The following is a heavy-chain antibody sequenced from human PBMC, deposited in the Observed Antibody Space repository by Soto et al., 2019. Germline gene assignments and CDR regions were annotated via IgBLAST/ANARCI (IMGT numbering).Heavy chain of an antibody. J-gene: IGHJ5*02. CDR3: ERVKNWSGYIPNWLET. Sequence: TLSLTXTFSGCTIIIGDYYCSFILHPPGKGLEWIGYIYYSGSTYYKPSLKSRVTISVDTSKKQFSLKLSSVTAADTAVYYCERVKNWSGYIPNWLETWGQGTLV. CDR1: GCTIIIGDYY. CDR2: IYYSGST. V-gene: IGHV4-30-4*01. D-gene: IGHD3-3*01.